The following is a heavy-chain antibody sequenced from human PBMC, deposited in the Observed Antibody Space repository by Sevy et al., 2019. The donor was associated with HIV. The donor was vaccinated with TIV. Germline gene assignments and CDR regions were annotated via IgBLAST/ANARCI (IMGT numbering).Heavy chain of an antibody. CDR2: IHRGDSDT. D-gene: IGHD3-22*01. V-gene: IGHV5-51*01. J-gene: IGHJ4*02. CDR3: ARSPPYYDSSGHYDY. Sequence: GESLKISCKGSGYSFSSYWIGWVRQMPGKGLEWMGIIHRGDSDTRYSPPFQGQVTISADKSISTAYLQWSSLKASDTAMYYCARSPPYYDSSGHYDYWGQGTLVTVSS. CDR1: GYSFSSYW.